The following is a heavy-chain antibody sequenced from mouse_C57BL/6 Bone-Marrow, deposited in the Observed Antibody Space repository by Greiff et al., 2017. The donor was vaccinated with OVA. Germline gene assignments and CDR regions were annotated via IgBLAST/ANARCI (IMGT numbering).Heavy chain of an antibody. D-gene: IGHD2-3*01. Sequence: VQLQQPGAELVKPGASVKLSCKASGYTFTSYWMHWVKQRPGQGLEWIGMIHPNSGSTNYNEKFKSKATLTVDKSSSTAYMQLSSLTSEDSAVYYCAEADGYYVGWFAYWGQGTLVTVSA. J-gene: IGHJ3*01. CDR1: GYTFTSYW. V-gene: IGHV1-64*01. CDR2: IHPNSGST. CDR3: AEADGYYVGWFAY.